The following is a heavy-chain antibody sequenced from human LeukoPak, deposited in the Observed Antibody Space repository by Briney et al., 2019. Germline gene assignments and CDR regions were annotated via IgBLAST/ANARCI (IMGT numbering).Heavy chain of an antibody. CDR2: INPSGGST. D-gene: IGHD6-13*01. CDR3: ARDPYSSSWYYYYGMDV. J-gene: IGHJ6*02. CDR1: GYTFTSYY. V-gene: IGHV1-46*01. Sequence: ASVTVSCQASGYTFTSYYMHWVRQAPGQWLEWMGIINPSGGSTSYAQKFQGRVTMTRDASTSTVYMELSSLRSEDTAVYYCARDPYSSSWYYYYGMDVWGQGTTVTVSS.